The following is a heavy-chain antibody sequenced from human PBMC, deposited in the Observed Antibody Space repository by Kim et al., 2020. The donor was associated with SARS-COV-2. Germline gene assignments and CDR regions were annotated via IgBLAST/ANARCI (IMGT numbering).Heavy chain of an antibody. Sequence: SETLSLTCTVSGYSISSGYYWGWIRQPPGKGLEWIGSIYHSGSTYYNPSLKSRVTISVDTSKNQFSLKLSSVTAADTAVYYCARSILLKIDYRGQGTRVT. V-gene: IGHV4-38-2*02. CDR3: ARSILLKIDY. J-gene: IGHJ4*02. D-gene: IGHD1-26*01. CDR2: IYHSGST. CDR1: GYSISSGYY.